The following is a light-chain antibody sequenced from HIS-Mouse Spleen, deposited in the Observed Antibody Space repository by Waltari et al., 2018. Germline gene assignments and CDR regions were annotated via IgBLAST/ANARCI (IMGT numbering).Light chain of an antibody. CDR3: QQYNNWPPT. CDR2: GAS. V-gene: IGKV3-15*01. Sequence: EIVMTQSPATLSVSPGERATLSCRASQSVSSNLAWYQQKPGQAPRLLLYGASTRATGSPARFSGSGSGTEFTLTISSMQSEDFAVYYCQQYNNWPPTFGQGTKVEIK. J-gene: IGKJ1*01. CDR1: QSVSSN.